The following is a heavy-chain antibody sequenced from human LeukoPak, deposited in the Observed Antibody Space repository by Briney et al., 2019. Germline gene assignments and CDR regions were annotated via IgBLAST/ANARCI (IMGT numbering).Heavy chain of an antibody. CDR3: ARGMNYDILTGYLNWFDP. J-gene: IGHJ5*02. CDR1: GYTFTSYG. D-gene: IGHD3-9*01. Sequence: ASVKVSCKASGYTFTSYGISWVRHAPGQGHEWMGWISAYNGNTNYAQKLQGRVNMTTDTSTSTAYMELRSLRSDDTGVYYCARGMNYDILTGYLNWFDPWGQGTRVSVFS. V-gene: IGHV1-18*04. CDR2: ISAYNGNT.